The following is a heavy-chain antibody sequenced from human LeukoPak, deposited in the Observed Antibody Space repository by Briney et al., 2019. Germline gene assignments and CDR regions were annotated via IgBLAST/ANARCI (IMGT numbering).Heavy chain of an antibody. CDR2: IYTSGST. V-gene: IGHV4-4*07. Sequence: PSETLSLTCTVSGGSSSSYYWSWIRQPAGKGLEWIGRIYTSGSTNDNPSLKSRVTMSGDTSKNQLSLKLSSVTAADTAVYYCARARRDGYNMPLDYWGQGTLVTVSS. CDR3: ARARRDGYNMPLDY. D-gene: IGHD5-24*01. CDR1: GGSSSSYY. J-gene: IGHJ4*02.